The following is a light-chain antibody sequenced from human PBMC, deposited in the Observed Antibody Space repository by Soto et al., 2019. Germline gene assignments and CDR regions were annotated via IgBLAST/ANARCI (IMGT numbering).Light chain of an antibody. CDR3: SSYAGSNDRWV. CDR2: EVS. J-gene: IGLJ3*02. CDR1: SSDIGAYNY. Sequence: QSVLTQPPSASGSPGQSVTISCTGTSSDIGAYNYVSWYQQHPGKAPKLMIHEVSKRPSGVPDRFSGSKSGNTASLTVSGLQAEDEADYYCSSYAGSNDRWVFGGGTKLT. V-gene: IGLV2-8*01.